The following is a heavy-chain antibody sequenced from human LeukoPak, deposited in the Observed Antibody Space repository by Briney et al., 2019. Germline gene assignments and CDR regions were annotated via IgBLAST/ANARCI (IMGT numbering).Heavy chain of an antibody. J-gene: IGHJ4*02. CDR2: IYHSGNT. V-gene: IGHV4-59*01. CDR1: GDSITDYY. D-gene: IGHD6-13*01. Sequence: SETLSLTCNVSGDSITDYYWSWIRQPPGKGLEWIGFIYHSGNTNYNPSLASRVTLSLDTSKTQLSLRLTSVTAADTAVYYCAREEGIAAAGALEYWGQGILVTVSS. CDR3: AREEGIAAAGALEY.